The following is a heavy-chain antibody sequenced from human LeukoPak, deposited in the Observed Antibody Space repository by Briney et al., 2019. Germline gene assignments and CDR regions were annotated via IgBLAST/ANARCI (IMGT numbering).Heavy chain of an antibody. J-gene: IGHJ3*02. V-gene: IGHV4-59*01. CDR1: GGSFSGYY. D-gene: IGHD3-22*01. CDR2: IYYSGST. CDR3: ARHYDTSGNDAFDI. Sequence: SETLSLTCAVYGGSFSGYYWSWLRQPPGKGLEWIGYIYYSGSTNYNRSLKSRVTISVDTSKNQFSLKLSSVTAADTAVYYCARHYDTSGNDAFDIWGQGTMVTVSS.